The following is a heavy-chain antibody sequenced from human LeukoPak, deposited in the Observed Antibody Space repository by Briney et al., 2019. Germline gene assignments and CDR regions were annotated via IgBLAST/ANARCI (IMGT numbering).Heavy chain of an antibody. Sequence: SETLSLTCTVSGGSINDASWNWIRKPPGQGLEWIGYIYHSGGTNYNPSLKSRVTISLDTSKNQFSLKLSSVTAADTAVYYCARVGAYYRSLDSWGQGTLVTVSS. D-gene: IGHD3-10*01. V-gene: IGHV4-59*01. CDR1: GGSINDAS. CDR2: IYHSGGT. J-gene: IGHJ4*02. CDR3: ARVGAYYRSLDS.